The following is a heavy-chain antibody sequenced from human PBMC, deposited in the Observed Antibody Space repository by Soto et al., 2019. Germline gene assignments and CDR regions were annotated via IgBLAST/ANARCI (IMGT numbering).Heavy chain of an antibody. CDR3: AREGSIAAAGTPLDP. D-gene: IGHD6-13*01. J-gene: IGHJ5*02. Sequence: ASVKVSCKASGYTFTGYYMHWVRQAPGQGLEWMGWINPNSGGTNYAQKFQGWVTMTRDTSISTAYMELSRLRSDDTAVYYCAREGSIAAAGTPLDPWGQGTLDTVSS. V-gene: IGHV1-2*04. CDR1: GYTFTGYY. CDR2: INPNSGGT.